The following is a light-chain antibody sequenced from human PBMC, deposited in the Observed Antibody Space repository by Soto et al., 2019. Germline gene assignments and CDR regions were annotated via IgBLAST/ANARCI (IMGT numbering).Light chain of an antibody. J-gene: IGKJ5*01. CDR1: QSFSSRY. V-gene: IGKV3D-20*02. CDR3: QQRSNWPPGIT. Sequence: EIVLTQSPGTLSLSPGERATLSCRASQSFSSRYLAWYQQKPGQAPRLLIYGASSRATGIPDRFSAIGSGTDFTLTISSLEPEDFAVYYCQQRSNWPPGITFGQGTRLEIK. CDR2: GAS.